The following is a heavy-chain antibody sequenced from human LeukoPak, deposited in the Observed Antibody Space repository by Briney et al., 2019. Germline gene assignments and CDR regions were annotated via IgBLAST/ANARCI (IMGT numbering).Heavy chain of an antibody. D-gene: IGHD6-13*01. CDR3: ARERHSSSRRPDAFDI. CDR1: GFTFSSYS. V-gene: IGHV3-30-3*01. J-gene: IGHJ3*02. CDR2: ISYDGSNK. Sequence: GGSLRLSCAASGFTFSSYSMSWVRQAPGKGLEWVAVISYDGSNKYYADSVKGRFTISRDNSKNTLYLQMNSLRAEDTAVYYCARERHSSSRRPDAFDIWGQGTMVTVSS.